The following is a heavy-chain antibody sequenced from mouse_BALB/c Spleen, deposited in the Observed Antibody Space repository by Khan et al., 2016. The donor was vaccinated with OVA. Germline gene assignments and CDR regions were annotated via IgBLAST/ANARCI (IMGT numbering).Heavy chain of an antibody. Sequence: QIQLVQSGPELKKPGETVKISCKASGYTFTIYGMNWVKQAPGKGLKWMGWINTYTGQPTYADDFKGRLAFTLDTSASTAYLQINNLKDEDTATCCCAKVRYNGTMDYWGQGTSVTVSS. J-gene: IGHJ4*01. D-gene: IGHD2-14*01. CDR3: AKVRYNGTMDY. CDR2: INTYTGQP. CDR1: GYTFTIYG. V-gene: IGHV9-3-1*01.